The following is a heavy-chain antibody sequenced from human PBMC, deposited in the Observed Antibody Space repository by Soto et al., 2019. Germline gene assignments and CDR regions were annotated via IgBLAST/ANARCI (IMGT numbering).Heavy chain of an antibody. CDR1: GFNISSSW. J-gene: IGHJ4*02. CDR3: ARDRAYWSFDY. Sequence: EVQLVESGGGLVQPGGSLILSCAASGFNISSSWMNWVRQAPGKGLEWVASMRRDGTEKWYVDSVKGRFTISRDSAKSSLYLQMSSLRADDTAVYFWARDRAYWSFDYWGQGTLVTVSS. D-gene: IGHD2-21*01. V-gene: IGHV3-7*05. CDR2: MRRDGTEK.